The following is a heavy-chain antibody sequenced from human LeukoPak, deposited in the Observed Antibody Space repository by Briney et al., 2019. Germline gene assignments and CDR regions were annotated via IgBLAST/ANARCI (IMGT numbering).Heavy chain of an antibody. J-gene: IGHJ4*02. V-gene: IGHV4-39*01. CDR2: IYYSGST. Sequence: AETLSLTCTVSGGSISSSSYYWGWIRQPPGKGLEWIGSIYYSGSTYYNPSLKSRVTISVDTSKNQFSLKLSSVTAADTAVYYCARQYSYGSFDYWGQGTLVTVSS. CDR3: ARQYSYGSFDY. D-gene: IGHD5-18*01. CDR1: GGSISSSSYY.